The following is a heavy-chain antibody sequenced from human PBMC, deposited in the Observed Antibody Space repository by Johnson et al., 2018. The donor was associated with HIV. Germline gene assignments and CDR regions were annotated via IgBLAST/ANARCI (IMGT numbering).Heavy chain of an antibody. J-gene: IGHJ3*01. V-gene: IGHV3-30*02. CDR1: GFTFADYG. Sequence: QVLLVESGGGVVQPGGSLRLSCAASGFTFADYGMHWVRQPPGKGLEWVACIAHDESITHYADSVKGRCTMSRDNSKNTLYLQMKSLRPEDTSIYYCAKDDNLGVWYSDAFDVWGQGTVVTVSS. CDR2: IAHDESIT. D-gene: IGHD6-19*01. CDR3: AKDDNLGVWYSDAFDV.